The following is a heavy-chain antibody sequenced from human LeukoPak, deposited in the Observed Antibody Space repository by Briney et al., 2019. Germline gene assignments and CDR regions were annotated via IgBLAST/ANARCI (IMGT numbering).Heavy chain of an antibody. J-gene: IGHJ6*02. Sequence: PSQTLSLTCAVSGGSISSGGYSWSWIRQPPGKGLEWIRYIYHSGSTYYNPSLKRRITISVDRSKNQFSLKLSSVTAADTAVYYCASSFGYCSSTSCYADYGMDVWGQGTTVTVSS. CDR1: GGSISSGGYS. CDR3: ASSFGYCSSTSCYADYGMDV. D-gene: IGHD2-2*01. V-gene: IGHV4-30-2*01. CDR2: IYHSGST.